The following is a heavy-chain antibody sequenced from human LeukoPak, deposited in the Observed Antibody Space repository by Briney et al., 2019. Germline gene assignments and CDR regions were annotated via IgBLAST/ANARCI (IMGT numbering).Heavy chain of an antibody. Sequence: GGSLRLSCAASGFTVSSYSMNWVRQAPGKGLEWVSSISSSSSYIYYADSVKGRFTISRDNAKNSLYLQMNSLRAEDTAVYYCARGHYYDSSGYLDAFDIWGQGTVVTVSS. CDR2: ISSSSSYI. V-gene: IGHV3-21*01. J-gene: IGHJ3*02. CDR1: GFTVSSYS. D-gene: IGHD3-22*01. CDR3: ARGHYYDSSGYLDAFDI.